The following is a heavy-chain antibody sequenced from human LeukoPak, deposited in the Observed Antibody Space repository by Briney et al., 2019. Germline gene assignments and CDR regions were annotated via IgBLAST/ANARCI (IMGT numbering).Heavy chain of an antibody. J-gene: IGHJ6*03. V-gene: IGHV7-4-1*02. D-gene: IGHD3-3*01. CDR3: ARDTYYDFWSGYYSPGYYYYMDV. CDR1: GYTFTSYA. CDR2: INTNTGNP. Sequence: ASVKVSCKASGYTFTSYAMNWVRQAPGQGLEWMGWINTNTGNPTYAQGFTGRFVFSLDTSVSTAYLQISSLKAEDTAVYYCARDTYYDFWSGYYSPGYYYYMDVWGKGTTVTVSS.